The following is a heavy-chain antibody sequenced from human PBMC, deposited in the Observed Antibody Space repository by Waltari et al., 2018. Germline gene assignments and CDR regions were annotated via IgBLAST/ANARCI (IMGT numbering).Heavy chain of an antibody. Sequence: QVQLVQSGAEVKKPGASVKVSCKASGSTFTSYGISWVRQAPGQGLEWMGWISAYNGNTNYAQKLQGRVTMTTDTSTSTAYMELRSLRSDDTAVYYCARDLQWLRYSPYYYYMDVWGKGTTVTVSS. CDR1: GSTFTSYG. V-gene: IGHV1-18*01. J-gene: IGHJ6*03. CDR3: ARDLQWLRYSPYYYYMDV. CDR2: ISAYNGNT. D-gene: IGHD5-12*01.